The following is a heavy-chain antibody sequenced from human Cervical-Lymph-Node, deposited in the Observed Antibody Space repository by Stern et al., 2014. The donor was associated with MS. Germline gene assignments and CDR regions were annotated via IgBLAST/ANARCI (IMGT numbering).Heavy chain of an antibody. Sequence: QVQLQESGPRLVKPSETLSVTCTVSGGSVSSGGHYWNWIRQPPGKGLQWIGFVHSSGGVTYNPSLKSRVTLSIDTSSSQFSLKVRSVTAVDTAVYFCARGLMPAAGYGMDVWGQGTTVTVSS. V-gene: IGHV4-61*08. D-gene: IGHD6-13*01. CDR3: ARGLMPAAGYGMDV. CDR2: VHSSGGV. J-gene: IGHJ6*02. CDR1: GGSVSSGGHY.